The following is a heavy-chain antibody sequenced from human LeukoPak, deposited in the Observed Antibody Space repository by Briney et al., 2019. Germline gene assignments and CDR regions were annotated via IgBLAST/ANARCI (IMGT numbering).Heavy chain of an antibody. Sequence: PSETLSLTCSVSGGSISSSSNYWGWIRQPPGKGLEWIGSIYNGGSTYYNPSLKSRVTISVDTSNNQFSLRLSSVTAAGTAVYYCATTTIRLGFWGQGTLVTVSS. J-gene: IGHJ4*02. CDR2: IYNGGST. CDR3: ATTTIRLGF. CDR1: GGSISSSSNY. D-gene: IGHD1-26*01. V-gene: IGHV4-39*07.